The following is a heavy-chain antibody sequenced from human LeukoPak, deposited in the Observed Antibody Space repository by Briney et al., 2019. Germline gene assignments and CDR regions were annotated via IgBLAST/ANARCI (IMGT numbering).Heavy chain of an antibody. CDR2: ISYDGSNK. CDR1: GFTFSSYG. J-gene: IGHJ3*02. Sequence: GRSLRLSCAASGFTFSSYGMHWVRQAPGKGLEWVAVISYDGSNKYYADSVKGRFTISRDNSKNTLYLQVNSLRAEDTAVYYCAKGLTFDIWGQGTMVTVSS. CDR3: AKGLTFDI. V-gene: IGHV3-30*18.